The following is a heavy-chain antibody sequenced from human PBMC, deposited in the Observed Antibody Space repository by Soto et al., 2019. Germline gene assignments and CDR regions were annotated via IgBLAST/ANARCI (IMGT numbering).Heavy chain of an antibody. J-gene: IGHJ4*02. CDR2: ITSSSSYI. CDR1: GFTFSSYT. D-gene: IGHD4-17*01. CDR3: AREGSAVNFDF. Sequence: GGSLRLSCAASGFTFSSYTMNWVRQAPGKGLEWVSSITSSSSYIYYADSVKGRFTISRDNAMNSLYLQMNSLRAEDTAVYYCAREGSAVNFDFWGQGTLVTVSS. V-gene: IGHV3-21*01.